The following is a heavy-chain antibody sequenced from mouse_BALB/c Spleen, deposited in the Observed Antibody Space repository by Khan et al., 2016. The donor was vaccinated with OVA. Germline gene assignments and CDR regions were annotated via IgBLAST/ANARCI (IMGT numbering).Heavy chain of an antibody. V-gene: IGHV9-3-1*01. CDR2: VNTYTGET. CDR3: SRTNGNACFAY. CDR1: GYTLTNYG. J-gene: IGHJ3*01. D-gene: IGHD2-1*01. Sequence: QIQLVQSGPELKKPGETVKISCKASGYTLTNYGMNWVKQAPGKGLKWMGGVNTYTGETTYADDFKGRIAISLETSASTAYLELDKLTNEDSAIYFCSRTNGNACFAYWGQGTLVTVSA.